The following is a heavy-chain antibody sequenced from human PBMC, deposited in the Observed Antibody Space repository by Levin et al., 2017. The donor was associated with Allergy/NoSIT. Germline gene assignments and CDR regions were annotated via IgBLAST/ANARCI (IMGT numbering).Heavy chain of an antibody. CDR1: GFTFSSYW. CDR2: IKQDGSEK. D-gene: IGHD1-1*01. J-gene: IGHJ6*03. CDR3: ANWNDYYYYMDV. V-gene: IGHV3-7*02. Sequence: PGESLKISCAASGFTFSSYWMSWVRQAPGKGLEWVANIKQDGSEKYYVDSVKGRFTISRDNAKNSLYLQMNSLRAEDTAVYYCANWNDYYYYMDVWGKGTTVTVSS.